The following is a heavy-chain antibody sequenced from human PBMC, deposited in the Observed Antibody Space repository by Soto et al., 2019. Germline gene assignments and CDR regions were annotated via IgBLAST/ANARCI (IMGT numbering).Heavy chain of an antibody. V-gene: IGHV3-15*01. J-gene: IGHJ4*02. CDR2: IKSKTDGGTT. D-gene: IGHD3-3*01. Sequence: GGSLRLSCAASGFTFSSYAMSWVRQAPGKGLEWVGRIKSKTDGGTTDYAAPVKGRFTISRDDSKNTLYLQMNSLKTEDTAVYYCTTPFWSGYYTGDYWGQGTLVTVSS. CDR3: TTPFWSGYYTGDY. CDR1: GFTFSSYA.